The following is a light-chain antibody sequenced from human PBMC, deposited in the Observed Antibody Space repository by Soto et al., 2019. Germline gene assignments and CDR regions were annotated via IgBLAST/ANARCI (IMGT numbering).Light chain of an antibody. V-gene: IGKV1-27*01. CDR2: AAP. Sequence: DIQMTQSPSSLSASVGDRVTITCRASQGISNYLAWYQQKPGKVPKLLIYAAPTLQSGVPPRFSGSGFGTDFTLTISSLQPEDVATYYCQKYNSAPRTFGQGTKVEIK. CDR3: QKYNSAPRT. J-gene: IGKJ1*01. CDR1: QGISNY.